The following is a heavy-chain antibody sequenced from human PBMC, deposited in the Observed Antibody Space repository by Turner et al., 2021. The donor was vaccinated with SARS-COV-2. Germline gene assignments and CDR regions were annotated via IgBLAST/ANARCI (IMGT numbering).Heavy chain of an antibody. CDR2: ISPTGTTM. J-gene: IGHJ4*02. CDR1: GLTFSNYD. CDR3: VTKKFGTTYFQS. V-gene: IGHV3-48*03. Sequence: EVHLVESGGGLVQPGGSLRLSCAASGLTFSNYDMNWVRQAPGKGLEWVSDISPTGTTMYYADSVKGRFTISRDNAKNSLYLQMDSLRADDTALYYCVTKKFGTTYFQSWGQGTLVTVSS. D-gene: IGHD1-1*01.